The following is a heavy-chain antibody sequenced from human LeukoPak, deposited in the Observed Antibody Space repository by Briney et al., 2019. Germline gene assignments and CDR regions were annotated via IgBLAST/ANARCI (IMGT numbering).Heavy chain of an antibody. CDR3: AKSRGESRGASDY. Sequence: GGSLRLSCAASGFTFSSYAMNWVRQAPGKGLEWVSFISGSGDTTYYADSVKGRFTISRDNSKNTLYLQMNSLRAEDTAVYYCAKSRGESRGASDYWGQGTLVTVSS. D-gene: IGHD1-26*01. CDR2: ISGSGDTT. J-gene: IGHJ4*02. CDR1: GFTFSSYA. V-gene: IGHV3-23*01.